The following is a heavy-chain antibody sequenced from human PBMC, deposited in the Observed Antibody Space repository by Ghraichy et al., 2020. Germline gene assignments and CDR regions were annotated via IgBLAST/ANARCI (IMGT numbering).Heavy chain of an antibody. V-gene: IGHV7-4-1*02. Sequence: ASVKVSCKASGYTFTSYAMNWVRQAPGQGLEWMGWINTNTGNPTYAQGFTGRFVFSLDTSVNTAYLQISSLKAEDTAVYYCAREGGLTGYEDHWYFDLWGRGTLVTVSS. CDR2: INTNTGNP. J-gene: IGHJ2*01. CDR3: AREGGLTGYEDHWYFDL. CDR1: GYTFTSYA. D-gene: IGHD3-9*01.